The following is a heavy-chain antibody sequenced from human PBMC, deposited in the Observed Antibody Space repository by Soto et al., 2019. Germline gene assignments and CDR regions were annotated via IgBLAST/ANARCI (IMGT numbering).Heavy chain of an antibody. D-gene: IGHD3-16*01. J-gene: IGHJ4*02. Sequence: QITLKESGPTLVKPTQTLTLTCTFSGFSLSTSGVGVGWIRQPPGKALEWLALIYWDDDKRYSPSLKSRLTISKDTTKNLLVLTMTILDPVDTATYYCAHRRRGSYFDYWGQGTLVTVSS. CDR2: IYWDDDK. CDR3: AHRRRGSYFDY. CDR1: GFSLSTSGVG. V-gene: IGHV2-5*02.